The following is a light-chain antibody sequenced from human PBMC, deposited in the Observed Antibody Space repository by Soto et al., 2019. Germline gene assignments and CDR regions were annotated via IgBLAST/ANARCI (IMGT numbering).Light chain of an antibody. Sequence: EVLMTQSPATLSVSPGERATLSCRASQSVNSNLAWYQQKPGQAPRLLIYATSTKATDIPARFSGSGSGTEFTLTISSLQSEDFAVYYCQQYNNWPLTFGGGTKVDIK. CDR1: QSVNSN. CDR3: QQYNNWPLT. CDR2: ATS. J-gene: IGKJ4*01. V-gene: IGKV3-15*01.